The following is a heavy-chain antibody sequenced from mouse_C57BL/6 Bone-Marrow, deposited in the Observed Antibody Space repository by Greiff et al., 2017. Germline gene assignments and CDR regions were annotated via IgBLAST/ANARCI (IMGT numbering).Heavy chain of an antibody. CDR2: IDPENGDT. J-gene: IGHJ1*03. CDR3: TTGHYYGSSYGGWYFDV. Sequence: EVKLVESGAELVRPGASVKLSCTASGFNIKDDYMHWVKQRPEQGLEWIGWIDPENGDTEYASKFQGKATITADTSSTTAYLQLSSLTSEDTAVYYCTTGHYYGSSYGGWYFDVWGTGTTVTVSS. CDR1: GFNIKDDY. D-gene: IGHD1-1*01. V-gene: IGHV14-4*01.